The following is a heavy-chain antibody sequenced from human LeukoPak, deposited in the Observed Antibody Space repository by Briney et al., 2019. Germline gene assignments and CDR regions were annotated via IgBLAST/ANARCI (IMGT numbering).Heavy chain of an antibody. D-gene: IGHD3-3*01. V-gene: IGHV3-23*01. CDR2: ISGSGGST. CDR3: AKVEGYDFWSYYYGMDV. CDR1: GFTFSSYA. J-gene: IGHJ6*02. Sequence: GGSLRLSCAASGFTFSSYAMSWVRQAPGKGLEWVSAISGSGGSTYYADSVKGRFTISRDNSKNTLYLQMNSLRAEDTAVYYCAKVEGYDFWSYYYGMDVWGQGTTVTVSS.